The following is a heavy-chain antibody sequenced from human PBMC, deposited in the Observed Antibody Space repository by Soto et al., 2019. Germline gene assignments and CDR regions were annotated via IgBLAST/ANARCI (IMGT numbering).Heavy chain of an antibody. CDR2: IIAYNGNT. CDR1: GYTFTSYG. J-gene: IGHJ5*02. V-gene: IGHV1-18*01. D-gene: IGHD3-10*01. CDR3: ARHVLLWFGESSDLFDP. Sequence: QVQLVQSGAEVKKPGASVKVSCKASGYTFTSYGISWVRQAPGQGLEWMGWIIAYNGNTNYAQKLQGRVTMTTDTSTSTAYMELRSLRSDDTAVYYCARHVLLWFGESSDLFDPWGQGTLVTVSS.